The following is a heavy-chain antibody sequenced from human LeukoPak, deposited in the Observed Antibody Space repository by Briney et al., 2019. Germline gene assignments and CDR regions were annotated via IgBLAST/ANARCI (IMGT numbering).Heavy chain of an antibody. CDR2: ISWNSDNI. Sequence: GGSLRLSCTTSGFTFEDYAMHWVRQAPGKGLERVSGISWNSDNIAYADSVKGRFAVSRDNAENSLYLQMNSLRAEDTALYYCAKDRPTRRYCSGGSCYSRYFDYWGQGTLVTVSS. D-gene: IGHD2-15*01. CDR1: GFTFEDYA. CDR3: AKDRPTRRYCSGGSCYSRYFDY. V-gene: IGHV3-9*01. J-gene: IGHJ4*02.